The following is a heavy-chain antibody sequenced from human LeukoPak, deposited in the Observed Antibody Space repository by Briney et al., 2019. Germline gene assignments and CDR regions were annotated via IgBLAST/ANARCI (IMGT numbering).Heavy chain of an antibody. CDR2: ISSSSSYI. CDR3: ARDPAVTTSY. J-gene: IGHJ4*02. V-gene: IGHV3-21*05. D-gene: IGHD4-17*01. CDR1: GFTFSSYE. Sequence: GGSLRLSCAASGFTFSSYEMNWVRQAPGKGLEWVSYISSSSSYIYYADSVKGRFTISRDNAKNSLYLQMNSLRAEDTAVYYCARDPAVTTSYWGQGTLVTVSS.